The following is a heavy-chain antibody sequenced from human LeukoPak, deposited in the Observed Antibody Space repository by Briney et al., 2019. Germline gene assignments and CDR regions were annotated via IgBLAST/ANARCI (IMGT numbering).Heavy chain of an antibody. CDR3: ARDLYYYDSSGYFDY. J-gene: IGHJ4*02. D-gene: IGHD3-22*01. CDR2: IYYSGST. Sequence: SSETLSLTCTVSGGSISSSSYYWGWIRQPPGKGLEWIGSIYYSGSTYYNPSLKSRVTILVDTSKNQFSLKLSSVTAADTAVYYCARDLYYYDSSGYFDYWGQGTLVTVSS. CDR1: GGSISSSSYY. V-gene: IGHV4-39*07.